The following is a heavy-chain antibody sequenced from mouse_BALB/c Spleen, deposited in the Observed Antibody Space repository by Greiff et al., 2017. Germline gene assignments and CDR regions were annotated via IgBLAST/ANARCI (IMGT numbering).Heavy chain of an antibody. V-gene: IGHV2-9*02. Sequence: VQLVESGPGLVAPSQSLSITCTVSGFSLTSYGVHWVRQPPGKGLEWLGVIWAGGSTNYNSALMSRLSISKDNSKSQVFLKMNSLQTDDTAMYYCARPFYYGYDWFAYWGQGTLVTVSA. CDR3: ARPFYYGYDWFAY. CDR1: GFSLTSYG. CDR2: IWAGGST. J-gene: IGHJ3*01. D-gene: IGHD2-2*01.